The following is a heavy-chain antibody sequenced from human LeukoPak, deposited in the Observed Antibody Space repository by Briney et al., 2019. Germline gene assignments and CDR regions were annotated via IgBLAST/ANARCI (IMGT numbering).Heavy chain of an antibody. V-gene: IGHV3-48*03. CDR3: ARIPLVSWWYFDL. D-gene: IGHD2-2*01. CDR2: ISSSGSTI. CDR1: GFTFSSYE. Sequence: GGSLRLSCAASGFTFSSYEMNWVRQAPGKGLEWVSYISSSGSTIYYADSVKGRFTISRDNAKNSLYLQMSSLRAEDTAVYYCARIPLVSWWYFDLWGRGTPVTVSS. J-gene: IGHJ2*01.